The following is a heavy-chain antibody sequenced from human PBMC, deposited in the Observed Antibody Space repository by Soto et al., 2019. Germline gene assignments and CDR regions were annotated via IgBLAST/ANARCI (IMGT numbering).Heavy chain of an antibody. Sequence: QVQLRESGPGLVKPSETLSLTCNVSGGPISGYYWNWVRQPAGKGLEWIGRIYSAGTTYLNPSLKGRVIMSVCSCSNLFSLKLLFVHAADTAVYSCAGNWRVGYETLFDLWGQGTTVTVAS. J-gene: IGHJ3*01. CDR2: IYSAGTT. CDR1: GGPISGYY. CDR3: AGNWRVGYETLFDL. V-gene: IGHV4-4*07. D-gene: IGHD1-1*01.